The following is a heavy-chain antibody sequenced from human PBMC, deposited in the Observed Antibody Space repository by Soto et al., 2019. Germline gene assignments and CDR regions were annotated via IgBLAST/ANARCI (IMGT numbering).Heavy chain of an antibody. CDR3: ARGETDY. V-gene: IGHV1-3*01. Sequence: XSVKVSCKASGYTFTGYAMHWVRQAPGQRLEWMGWINAGNGNTKYSQKFQGRVTITRDTSASTAYMELSNLRSEDTAVYYCARGETDYWGQGTLVTVSS. J-gene: IGHJ4*02. CDR2: INAGNGNT. CDR1: GYTFTGYA.